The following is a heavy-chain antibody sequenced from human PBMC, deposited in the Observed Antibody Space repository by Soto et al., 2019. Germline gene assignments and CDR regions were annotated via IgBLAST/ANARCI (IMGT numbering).Heavy chain of an antibody. CDR3: ARSSADVFGIIIEGANRMAP. CDR1: ADTFTSYY. D-gene: IGHD1-26*01. V-gene: IGHV1-46*01. J-gene: IGHJ5*02. CDR2: INPNGGST. Sequence: VQLVQSGAEVKKPGASVKLSCKAPADTFTSYYIHWVRQAPGHGLEWMGIINPNGGSTRFAQTFQDRISTTCDTSTNTVYIDSRNLRTENPAIYYCARSSADVFGIIIEGANRMAPWGQGSLVTVSS.